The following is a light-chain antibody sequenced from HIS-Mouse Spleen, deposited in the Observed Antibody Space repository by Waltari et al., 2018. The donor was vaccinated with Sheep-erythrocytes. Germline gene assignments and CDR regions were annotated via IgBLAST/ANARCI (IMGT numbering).Light chain of an antibody. CDR3: CSYAGSYTFV. Sequence: QSALTQPRSVSGSPGQSVTISCTGTSRDVRGYRYFSWYQQHPGKAPKLMIYDVSKRPSGVPDRFSGSKSGNTASLTISGLQAEDEADYYCCSYAGSYTFVFGGGTKLTVL. CDR1: SRDVRGYRY. V-gene: IGLV2-11*01. CDR2: DVS. J-gene: IGLJ2*01.